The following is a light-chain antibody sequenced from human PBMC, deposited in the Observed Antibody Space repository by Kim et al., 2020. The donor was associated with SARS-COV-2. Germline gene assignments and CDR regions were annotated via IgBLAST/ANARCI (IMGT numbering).Light chain of an antibody. CDR2: GAS. CDR1: QSVSTNY. CDR3: QQYAGSPT. J-gene: IGKJ4*01. Sequence: EKVLTQSPATLSLSPGERATLFCRASQSVSTNYLAWYQQKPGQAPRLLIYGASNRATGIPDRFSGSGSGADFTLTISSLEAEDFAVYYCQQYAGSPTFGRGTKVDIK. V-gene: IGKV3-20*01.